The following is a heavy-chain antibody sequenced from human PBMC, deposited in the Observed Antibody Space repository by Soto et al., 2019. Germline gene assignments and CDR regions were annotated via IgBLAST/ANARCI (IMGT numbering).Heavy chain of an antibody. D-gene: IGHD2-21*02. CDR3: AKGHTVGVTAPDY. V-gene: IGHV3-23*01. CDR2: IRGNGAGI. Sequence: EVQLLESGGDLVQPGGSLRLSCAASGFSFSDDTMSWVRQAPGKGLDWISRIRGNGAGISYADSVKGRFTISRDNSKNMLYLQMSSLRVEDTALYFCAKGHTVGVTAPDYWGQGTLVIVSS. J-gene: IGHJ4*02. CDR1: GFSFSDDT.